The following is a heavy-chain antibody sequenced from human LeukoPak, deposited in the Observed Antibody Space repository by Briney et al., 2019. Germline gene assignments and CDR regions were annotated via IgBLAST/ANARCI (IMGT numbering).Heavy chain of an antibody. CDR1: GGSFSGYY. V-gene: IGHV4-34*01. CDR3: ARSFGVVDYFDY. J-gene: IGHJ4*02. Sequence: PSETLSLTCAVYGGSFSGYYWSWIRQPPGKGLEWIGEINHSGSTNYNPSLKSRVTISVDTSKNQFSLKLSSVTAADTAVYYCARSFGVVDYFDYWGQGTLVTVSS. D-gene: IGHD3-3*01. CDR2: INHSGST.